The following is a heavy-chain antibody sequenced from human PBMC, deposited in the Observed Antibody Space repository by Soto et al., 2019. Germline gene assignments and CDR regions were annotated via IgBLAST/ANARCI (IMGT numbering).Heavy chain of an antibody. CDR1: GFTFSNYA. J-gene: IGHJ6*02. V-gene: IGHV3-23*01. D-gene: IGHD2-2*02. CDR2: ISRSGGTS. Sequence: GGSLRLSCAAAGFTFSNYAISWVRQAPGKGLEWVSAISRSGGTSYYADSVKGRFTISRDNAKNTLYPQMDNLRAEDTAVYYCARGDCSAAGCYIHYYYGMDVWGQGTTVTVSS. CDR3: ARGDCSAAGCYIHYYYGMDV.